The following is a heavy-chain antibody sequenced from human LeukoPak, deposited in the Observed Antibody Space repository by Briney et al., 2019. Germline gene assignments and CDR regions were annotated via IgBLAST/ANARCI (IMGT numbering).Heavy chain of an antibody. D-gene: IGHD1-26*01. J-gene: IGHJ6*02. CDR1: GGSISSYY. Sequence: SETLSLTCTVSGGSISSYYWSWIRQPAGKGLEWIGRIYTSGSTNYIPSLKSRVTMSVDTSKNQFSLKLSSVTAADTAVYYCARGQRSGSSTWYYYGMDVWGQGTTVTVSS. CDR3: ARGQRSGSSTWYYYGMDV. CDR2: IYTSGST. V-gene: IGHV4-4*07.